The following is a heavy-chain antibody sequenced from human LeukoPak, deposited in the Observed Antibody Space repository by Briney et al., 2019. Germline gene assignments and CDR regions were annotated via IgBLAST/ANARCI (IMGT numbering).Heavy chain of an antibody. J-gene: IGHJ4*02. CDR1: GFTFSIYS. Sequence: PGGSLRLSCAASGFTFSIYSMNWVRQAPGKGPEWVSYIGGGSDSTYYADSVKGRFTISRDNGKNSLYLQMNSLRDEDTAVYYCVRDYRYYFDYWGQGTLVTVSS. D-gene: IGHD1-14*01. CDR2: IGGGSDST. CDR3: VRDYRYYFDY. V-gene: IGHV3-48*02.